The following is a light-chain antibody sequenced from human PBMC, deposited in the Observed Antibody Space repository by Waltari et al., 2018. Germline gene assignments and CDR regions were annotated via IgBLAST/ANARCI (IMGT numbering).Light chain of an antibody. J-gene: IGKJ4*01. CDR1: QSVSSY. CDR2: GAS. Sequence: LLTQSPATLSLSPGERATLSCRASQSVSSYLAWYQQKPGQAPRLLIYGASSRATGIPDRFSGSGSGTEFTLTISSLEPEDFAVYYCQKYSSSLTFGGGTKVEIK. V-gene: IGKV3-20*01. CDR3: QKYSSSLT.